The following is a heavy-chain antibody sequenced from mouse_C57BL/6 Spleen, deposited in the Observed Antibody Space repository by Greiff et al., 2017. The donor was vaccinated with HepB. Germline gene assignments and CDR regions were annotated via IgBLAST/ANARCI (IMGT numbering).Heavy chain of an antibody. D-gene: IGHD2-4*01. J-gene: IGHJ1*03. Sequence: LKLSCAASGFTFSDYGMHWVRQAPEKGLEWVAYISSGSSTIYYADTVKGRFTISRDNAKNTLFLQMTSLRSEDTAMYYCARNYYDYDWWYFDVWGTGTTVTVSS. V-gene: IGHV5-17*01. CDR3: ARNYYDYDWWYFDV. CDR2: ISSGSSTI. CDR1: GFTFSDYG.